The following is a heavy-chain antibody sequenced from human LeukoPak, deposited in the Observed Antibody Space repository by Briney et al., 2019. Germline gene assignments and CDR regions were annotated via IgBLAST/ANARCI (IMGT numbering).Heavy chain of an antibody. V-gene: IGHV3-30*18. CDR1: GFTFSSYG. CDR2: ISYDGSNK. J-gene: IGHJ4*02. D-gene: IGHD5-24*01. CDR3: AKVGRDGYYMDY. Sequence: PGGSLRLSCAASGFTFSSYGMHWVRQAPGKGLEWVAVISYDGSNKYYADSVKGRLTISRDNSKNTLYLQMNSLRAEDTAVYYCAKVGRDGYYMDYWGQGTLVTVSS.